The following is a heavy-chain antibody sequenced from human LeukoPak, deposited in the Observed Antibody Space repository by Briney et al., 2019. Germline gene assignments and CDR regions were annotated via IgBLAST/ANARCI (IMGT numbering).Heavy chain of an antibody. CDR3: ARDLGGSYYNYFDY. Sequence: ASVKVSCKASGYTFTGYYMRWVRQAPGQGLEWMGRINPNSGGTNYAQKFQGRVTMTRDTSISTAYMELSRLRSDDTAVYYCARDLGGSYYNYFDYWGQGTLVTVSS. CDR1: GYTFTGYY. D-gene: IGHD1-26*01. V-gene: IGHV1-2*06. CDR2: INPNSGGT. J-gene: IGHJ4*02.